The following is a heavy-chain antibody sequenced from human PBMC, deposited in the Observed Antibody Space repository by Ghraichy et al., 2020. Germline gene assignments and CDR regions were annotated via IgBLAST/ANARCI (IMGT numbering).Heavy chain of an antibody. CDR2: IYYSGST. V-gene: IGHV4-39*01. CDR1: GGSISSSSYY. D-gene: IGHD3-22*01. J-gene: IGHJ5*02. CDR3: ATVYYYDSSGYYYLGRWFDP. Sequence: SETLSLTCTVSGGSISSSSYYWGWIRQPPGKGLEWIGSIYYSGSTYYNPSLKSRVTISVDTSKNQFSLKLSSVTAADTAVYYCATVYYYDSSGYYYLGRWFDPWGQGTLVTVSS.